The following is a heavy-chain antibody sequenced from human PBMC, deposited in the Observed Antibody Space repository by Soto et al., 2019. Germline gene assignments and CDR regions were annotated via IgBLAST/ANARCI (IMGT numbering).Heavy chain of an antibody. CDR3: ARDCYGMDV. V-gene: IGHV4-30-2*06. CDR2: TYQSGSA. CDR1: GGSITSGGYS. Sequence: NPSETLSLTCTVSGGSITSGGYSWTWIRQSPGKGLEWIGYTYQSGSAYYNPSLKSRVTISVDRSKNQFSLNLTSVTAADTAVYYCARDCYGMDVWGQGTTVTVSS. J-gene: IGHJ6*02.